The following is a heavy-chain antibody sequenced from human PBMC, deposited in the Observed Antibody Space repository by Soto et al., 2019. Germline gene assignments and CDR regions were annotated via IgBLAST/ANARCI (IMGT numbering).Heavy chain of an antibody. Sequence: SETLSLTCTVSGGSISSSSYYWGWIRQPPGKGLEWIGSIYYSGSTYYNPSLKSRVTISVDTSKNQFSLKLSSVTAADTAVYYCARHRDVCEYCSGGSCKEGFYWFDPWGQGTLVTVSS. V-gene: IGHV4-39*01. J-gene: IGHJ5*02. CDR3: ARHRDVCEYCSGGSCKEGFYWFDP. CDR1: GGSISSSSYY. D-gene: IGHD2-15*01. CDR2: IYYSGST.